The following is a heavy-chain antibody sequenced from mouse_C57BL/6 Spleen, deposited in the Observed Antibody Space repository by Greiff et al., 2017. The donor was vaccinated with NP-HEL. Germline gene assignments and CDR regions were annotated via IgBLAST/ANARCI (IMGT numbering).Heavy chain of an antibody. Sequence: EVMLVESGPGMVKPSQSLSLTCTVTGYSITSGYDWHWIRHFPGNKLEWMGYISYSGSTNYNPSLKSRISITHDTSKNHFFLKLNSVTTEDTATYYCARGRNHSAYFDVWGTGTTVTVSS. CDR3: ARGRNHSAYFDV. CDR2: ISYSGST. V-gene: IGHV3-1*01. J-gene: IGHJ1*03. D-gene: IGHD2-12*01. CDR1: GYSITSGYD.